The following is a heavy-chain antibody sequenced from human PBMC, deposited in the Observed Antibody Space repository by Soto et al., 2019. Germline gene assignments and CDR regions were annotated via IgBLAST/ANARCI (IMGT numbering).Heavy chain of an antibody. Sequence: SLRLSCAASGFTVSSNYMSWVHQAPGKGLEWVSVIYSGGSTYYADSVKGRFTISRDNSKNTLYLQMNSLRAEDTAVYYCARDRVESGYPEYFQHWGQGTLVTVSS. V-gene: IGHV3-53*01. D-gene: IGHD3-22*01. CDR2: IYSGGST. CDR1: GFTVSSNY. J-gene: IGHJ1*01. CDR3: ARDRVESGYPEYFQH.